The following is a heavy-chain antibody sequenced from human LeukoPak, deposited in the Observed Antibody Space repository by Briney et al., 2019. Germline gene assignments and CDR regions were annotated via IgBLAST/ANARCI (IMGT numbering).Heavy chain of an antibody. J-gene: IGHJ4*02. V-gene: IGHV3-74*01. CDR2: TKSDGSIT. CDR3: AKVASWYFDY. D-gene: IGHD2-2*01. CDR1: GFIFSSFW. Sequence: GGSLRLSCAASGFIFSSFWMHWVRQAPGKGLVWVARTKSDGSITSYADSVKGRFTISRDNAKNTLYLQMNSLRAEDTAVYYCAKVASWYFDYWGQGTLVTVSS.